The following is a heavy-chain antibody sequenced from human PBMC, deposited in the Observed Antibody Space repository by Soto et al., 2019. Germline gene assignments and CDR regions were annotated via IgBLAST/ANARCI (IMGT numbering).Heavy chain of an antibody. CDR3: AKELLSPVTPTH. J-gene: IGHJ4*02. CDR1: GITFSKYA. V-gene: IGHV3-23*01. Sequence: GGSLRLSCAASGITFSKYAMNWVRQAPGKGLEWLSGISGSGRNSYYADSVKGRFTISRDNSKNTLYLEMNSLRAEDTAIYYCAKELLSPVTPTHWGQGTLVTVSS. D-gene: IGHD4-17*01. CDR2: ISGSGRNS.